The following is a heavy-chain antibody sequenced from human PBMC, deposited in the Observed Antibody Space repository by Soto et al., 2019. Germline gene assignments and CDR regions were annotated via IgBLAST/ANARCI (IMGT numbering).Heavy chain of an antibody. J-gene: IGHJ4*02. CDR3: ARSPYQQLVLYFDY. CDR1: GGSISSYY. CDR2: IYYSGST. D-gene: IGHD6-13*01. Sequence: SETLSLTCTVSGGSISSYYWSWIRQPPGKGLEWIGYIYYSGSTNYNPSLKSRVTISVDTSKNQFSLKLSSVTAADTAVYYCARSPYQQLVLYFDYWGQGTLVTVSS. V-gene: IGHV4-59*01.